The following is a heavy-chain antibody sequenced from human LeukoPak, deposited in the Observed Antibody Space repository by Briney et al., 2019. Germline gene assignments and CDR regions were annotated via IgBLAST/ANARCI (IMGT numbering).Heavy chain of an antibody. CDR2: IGGSGDNT. D-gene: IGHD3-22*01. CDR1: GFTLNSYA. V-gene: IGHV3-23*01. Sequence: GGSLRLSCAASGFTLNSYAMSWVRQAPGTGLEWVSAIGGSGDNTYYADSVKGRFTISRDNSKNTLYLQMNSLRAEDTAVYYCAKDRLGYDSLGKFFDYWGQGTLVTVSS. CDR3: AKDRLGYDSLGKFFDY. J-gene: IGHJ4*02.